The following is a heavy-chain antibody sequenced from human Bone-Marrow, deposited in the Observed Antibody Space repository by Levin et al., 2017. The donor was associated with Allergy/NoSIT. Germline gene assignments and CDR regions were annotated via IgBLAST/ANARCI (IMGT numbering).Heavy chain of an antibody. CDR1: GYTFTSFG. CDR2: ISVYNGDT. J-gene: IGHJ6*02. V-gene: IGHV1-18*01. Sequence: ASVKVSCRASGYTFTSFGISWVRQAPGQGLEWMGGISVYNGDTKYAQNFQGRVTMTTDTYTTTDYMELRRARSDDTAIYYFEREHSPFTLVQRMPGYYYCLDVWGQGTTVTVSS. D-gene: IGHD3-10*01. CDR3: EREHSPFTLVQRMPGYYYCLDV.